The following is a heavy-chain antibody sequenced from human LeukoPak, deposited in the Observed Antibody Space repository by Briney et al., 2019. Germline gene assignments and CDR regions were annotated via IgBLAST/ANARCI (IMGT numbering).Heavy chain of an antibody. V-gene: IGHV3-23*01. J-gene: IGHJ5*02. D-gene: IGHD6-13*01. CDR3: AKSSSSWYDTNWFDP. CDR2: ISGTGGST. CDR1: GFTFSTYA. Sequence: GGSLRLSCAASGFTFSTYAMTWVRQAPGKGLEWVSLISGTGGSTYYADSVKGRFTISRDNSKNTLCLQMNSLRAEDTAVYYCAKSSSSWYDTNWFDPWGQGTLVTVSS.